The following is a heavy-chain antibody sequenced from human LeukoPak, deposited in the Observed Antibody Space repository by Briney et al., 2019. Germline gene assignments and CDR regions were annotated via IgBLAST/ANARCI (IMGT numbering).Heavy chain of an antibody. CDR2: IWYDGSNK. D-gene: IGHD3-22*01. CDR3: AREGRDYDIDY. J-gene: IGHJ4*02. CDR1: GFTFSSYG. V-gene: IGHV3-33*01. Sequence: GGSLRLSRAASGFTFSSYGMHWVRQAPGKGLEWVAVIWYDGSNKYYADSVKGRFTISRDNSKNTLYLQMNSLRAEDTAVYYCAREGRDYDIDYWGQGTLVTVSS.